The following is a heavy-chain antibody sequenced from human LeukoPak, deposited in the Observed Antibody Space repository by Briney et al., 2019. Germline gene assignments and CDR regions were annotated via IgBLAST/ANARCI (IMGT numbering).Heavy chain of an antibody. CDR1: GGTFSSYA. CDR3: ARGDSSGWSPEYFQH. Sequence: SVKVSCKASGGTFSSYAISWVRQAPGQGLGWMGGIIPIFGTANYAQKFQGRVTITADESTSTAYMELSSLRSGDTAVYYCARGDSSGWSPEYFQHWGQGTLVTVSS. D-gene: IGHD6-19*01. J-gene: IGHJ1*01. V-gene: IGHV1-69*13. CDR2: IIPIFGTA.